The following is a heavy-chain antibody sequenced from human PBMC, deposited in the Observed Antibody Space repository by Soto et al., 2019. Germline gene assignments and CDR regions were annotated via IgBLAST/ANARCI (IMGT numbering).Heavy chain of an antibody. CDR2: ISGSGGST. D-gene: IGHD6-6*01. CDR1: GFTFSSYA. CDR3: AKDRRSPQRVYYFDY. Sequence: GGSLRLSCAASGFTFSSYAMSWVRQAPGKGLEWVSAISGSGGSTYYADSVKGRFTISRDNSKNTLYLQMNSLRAEDTAVYYCAKDRRSPQRVYYFDYWGQGTLVTVSS. J-gene: IGHJ4*02. V-gene: IGHV3-23*01.